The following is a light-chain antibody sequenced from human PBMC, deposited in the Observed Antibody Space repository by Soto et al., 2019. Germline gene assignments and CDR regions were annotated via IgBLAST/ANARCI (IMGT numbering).Light chain of an antibody. J-gene: IGLJ2*01. V-gene: IGLV1-40*01. CDR3: QSYDSSLGVV. CDR1: SSNIGAGYD. Sequence: QSVLTQPPSVSGAPGQRVTISCTGSSSNIGAGYDVHWYQQLPGTAPKRLIYGNSNRPSGVPDRFSGSKSGTSASLAITGLQAEDDADYYCQSYDSSLGVVFGGGTKLTVL. CDR2: GNS.